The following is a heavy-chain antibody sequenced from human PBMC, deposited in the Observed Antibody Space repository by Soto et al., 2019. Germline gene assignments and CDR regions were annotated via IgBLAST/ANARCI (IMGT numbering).Heavy chain of an antibody. J-gene: IGHJ4*02. Sequence: RGPLRLSCAASGFTFSSYSMNWVRQAPGKGLEWVSSISSSSIYIYYADSVKGRFTISRDNAKNSLYLQMSSLRAEDTAVYYCARAPYYYDSSVYWAYWGQGTLVNVSS. CDR1: GFTFSSYS. CDR2: ISSSSIYI. V-gene: IGHV3-21*01. D-gene: IGHD3-22*01. CDR3: ARAPYYYDSSVYWAY.